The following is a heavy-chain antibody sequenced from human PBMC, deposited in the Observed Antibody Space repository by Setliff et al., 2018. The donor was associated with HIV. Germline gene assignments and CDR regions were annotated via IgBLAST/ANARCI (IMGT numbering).Heavy chain of an antibody. D-gene: IGHD6-6*01. CDR2: IWYDGSNK. CDR3: ASSSSSDLTYYYYGMDV. CDR1: GFTFSSYG. Sequence: LRLSCAASGFTFSSYGMHWVRQAPGKGLEWVAVIWYDGSNKYYADSVKGRFTISRDNSKNTLYLQMNSLRTEDTAVYYCASSSSSDLTYYYYGMDVWGQGTTVTVS. J-gene: IGHJ6*02. V-gene: IGHV3-33*01.